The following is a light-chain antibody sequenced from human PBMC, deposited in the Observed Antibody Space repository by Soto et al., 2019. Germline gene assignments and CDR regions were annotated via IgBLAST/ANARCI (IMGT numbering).Light chain of an antibody. J-gene: IGKJ1*01. CDR3: QQYGSSPPT. CDR2: GAS. V-gene: IGKV3-20*01. Sequence: EIVLTQSPDTLSLSPGERATLSCRASQSVSNNYLAWYQQKPGQAPRLLIYGASSRATGIPDRFSGSGSGTDFTLTISRLEPEDFAVYYCQQYGSSPPTFGQGTKVDI. CDR1: QSVSNNY.